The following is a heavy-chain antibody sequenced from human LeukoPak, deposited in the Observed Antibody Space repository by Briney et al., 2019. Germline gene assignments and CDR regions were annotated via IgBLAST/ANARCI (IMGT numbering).Heavy chain of an antibody. J-gene: IGHJ6*02. V-gene: IGHV3-74*01. Sequence: GGSLRLSCVASGFTFDTYWMHWVRQAPGKGLVWVSRIHRDGNNINYADFVQGRFTVSRDNAKNTLYLQMHSLRVEDTAMYYCARGLRDRYGMDVWGQRTTVTVSS. CDR3: ARGLRDRYGMDV. CDR1: GFTFDTYW. CDR2: IHRDGNNI.